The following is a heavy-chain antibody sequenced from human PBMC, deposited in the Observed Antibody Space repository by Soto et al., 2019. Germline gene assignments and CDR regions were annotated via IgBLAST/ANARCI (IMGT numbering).Heavy chain of an antibody. Sequence: SETLSLTCTVSGGSISSYYWSWIRQPAGKGLEWIGRIYTSGSTNYNPSLKSRVTMSVDTSKNQFSLRLSSVTAADTAVYYCARGAARRGVFDYWGQGTLVTVSS. CDR2: IYTSGST. V-gene: IGHV4-4*07. J-gene: IGHJ4*02. CDR1: GGSISSYY. D-gene: IGHD6-6*01. CDR3: ARGAARRGVFDY.